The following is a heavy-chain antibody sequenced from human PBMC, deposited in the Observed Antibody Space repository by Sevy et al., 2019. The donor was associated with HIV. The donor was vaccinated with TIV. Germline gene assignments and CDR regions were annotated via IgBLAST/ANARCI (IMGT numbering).Heavy chain of an antibody. J-gene: IGHJ4*02. Sequence: GGSLRLSCVASGFTFSSFSMNWVRQAPGKGLEWASYISSSSGTMYYADSVKGRFTISRDNGKNSLFLQMNSLRDEDTAVDYCARGEKYYYDTSGSYTLQYWGQGTLVTVSS. CDR2: ISSSSGTM. CDR3: ARGEKYYYDTSGSYTLQY. V-gene: IGHV3-48*02. D-gene: IGHD3-22*01. CDR1: GFTFSSFS.